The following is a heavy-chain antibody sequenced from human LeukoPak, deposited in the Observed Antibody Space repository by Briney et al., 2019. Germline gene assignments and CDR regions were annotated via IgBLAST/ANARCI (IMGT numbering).Heavy chain of an antibody. J-gene: IGHJ5*02. CDR2: ISAYNGNT. Sequence: ASVKVSCKASGYTFTSYGISWVRQAPRQGLEWMGWISAYNGNTNYAQKLQGRVTMTTDTSTSTAYMELRSLRSDDTAVYYCARDCDHCSSTSWIDPWGQGTLVTVSS. CDR1: GYTFTSYG. CDR3: ARDCDHCSSTSWIDP. D-gene: IGHD2-2*01. V-gene: IGHV1-18*01.